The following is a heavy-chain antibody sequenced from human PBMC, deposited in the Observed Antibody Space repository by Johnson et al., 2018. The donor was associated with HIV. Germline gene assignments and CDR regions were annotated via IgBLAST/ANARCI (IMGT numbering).Heavy chain of an antibody. CDR2: ISYDGSNK. CDR3: ARENSSGYHDAFDI. J-gene: IGHJ3*02. D-gene: IGHD3-22*01. CDR1: GFTFSSYA. Sequence: QVQLVESGGGLEQPGGSLRLSCAASGFTFSSYAMHWVRQAPGKGLEWVAVISYDGSNKYYADSVKGRFTISRDNSKNTLYLQMNSLRAEDTAVYYCARENSSGYHDAFDIWGQGTMVTVSS. V-gene: IGHV3-30-3*01.